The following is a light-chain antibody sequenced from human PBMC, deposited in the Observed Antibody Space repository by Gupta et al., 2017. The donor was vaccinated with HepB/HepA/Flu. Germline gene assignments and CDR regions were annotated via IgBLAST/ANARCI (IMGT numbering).Light chain of an antibody. CDR3: AAWDDSLSGVV. J-gene: IGLJ2*01. CDR1: SSNIGSNY. V-gene: IGLV1-47*01. Sequence: QSVLTQPPSASGTPGQRVNISCSGSSSNIGSNYVYWYQQLPGTAPKLLIYRNNQRPSGVPDRFSGSKSGTSASLAISGVRSEDEAAYYCAAWDDSLSGVVFGGGTKLTVL. CDR2: RNN.